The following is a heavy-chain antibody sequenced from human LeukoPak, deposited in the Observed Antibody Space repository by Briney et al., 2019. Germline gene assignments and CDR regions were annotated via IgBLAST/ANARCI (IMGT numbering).Heavy chain of an antibody. CDR3: ASPPIRGYCSGGSCYLRGFDY. J-gene: IGHJ4*02. Sequence: SETLSLTCAVSGYSISSGYYWGWIRRPPGKGLEWIGTIYHSGSTYYNPSLKSRVTISVDTSKNQFSLKLSSVTAADTAVYYCASPPIRGYCSGGSCYLRGFDYWGQGTLVTVSS. D-gene: IGHD2-15*01. V-gene: IGHV4-38-2*01. CDR2: IYHSGST. CDR1: GYSISSGYY.